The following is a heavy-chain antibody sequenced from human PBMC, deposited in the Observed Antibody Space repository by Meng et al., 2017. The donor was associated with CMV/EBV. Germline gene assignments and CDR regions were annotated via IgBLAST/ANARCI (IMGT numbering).Heavy chain of an antibody. D-gene: IGHD3-22*01. J-gene: IGHJ4*02. V-gene: IGHV4-59*01. Sequence: GSLRLSCTVSGGSISSYYWSWIRQPPGKGLEWIGYIYYSGSTNYNPSLKSRVTISVDTSKNQFSLKLSPVTAADTAVYYCARSDSSGYYYFDYWGQGTLVTVSS. CDR2: IYYSGST. CDR1: GGSISSYY. CDR3: ARSDSSGYYYFDY.